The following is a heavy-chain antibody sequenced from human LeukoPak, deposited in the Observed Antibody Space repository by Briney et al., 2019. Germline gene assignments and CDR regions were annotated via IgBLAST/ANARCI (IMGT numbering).Heavy chain of an antibody. CDR2: INPSGGST. Sequence: GASVKVSCKASGYTFTSYYMHWVRQAPGQGLEWMGIINPSGGSTSYAQKFQGRVTMTRDMSTSTVYMELSSLRSEDTAVYYCARERWWAHEGGCWDPWGQGTLVTVSS. D-gene: IGHD5-24*01. V-gene: IGHV1-46*01. CDR1: GYTFTSYY. J-gene: IGHJ5*02. CDR3: ARERWWAHEGGCWDP.